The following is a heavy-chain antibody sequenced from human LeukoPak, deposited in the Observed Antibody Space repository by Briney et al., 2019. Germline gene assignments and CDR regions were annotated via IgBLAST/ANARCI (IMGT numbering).Heavy chain of an antibody. J-gene: IGHJ4*02. CDR2: ISNSGGST. D-gene: IGHD3-10*01. Sequence: GGSLRLSCTASGFTFSGYAMNWVRQAPGKGLEWVSTISNSGGSTFYADSVKGRFTISRDNSKNTLYLQMNSLRAEDTAVFHCAKARGSEIYTWYFDYWGQGTLVTVSS. CDR3: AKARGSEIYTWYFDY. V-gene: IGHV3-23*01. CDR1: GFTFSGYA.